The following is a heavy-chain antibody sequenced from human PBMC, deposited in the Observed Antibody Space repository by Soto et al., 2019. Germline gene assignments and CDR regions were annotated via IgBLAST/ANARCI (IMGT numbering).Heavy chain of an antibody. CDR3: AKSSSGLRDYFDS. V-gene: IGHV3-30-3*02. J-gene: IGHJ4*02. D-gene: IGHD3-10*01. CDR1: GFTLSTFA. Sequence: AVGSLRLSCAVSGFTLSTFAMHWVRQAPGKGLEWVATTSYDGLNTFYGESVRGRFSISRDTSKNTLFLQMNSLKTEDTAVYYCAKSSSGLRDYFDSWGPGTLVTVSS. CDR2: TSYDGLNT.